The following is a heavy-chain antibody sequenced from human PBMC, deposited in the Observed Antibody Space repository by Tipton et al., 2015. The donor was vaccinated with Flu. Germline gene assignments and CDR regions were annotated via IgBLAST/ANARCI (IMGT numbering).Heavy chain of an antibody. Sequence: TLSLTCTASGGSISTTIYYWGWVRQPPGKGLEWIGSIYYSGTTYYNPSLKSRVTISIDASKNQFSLDRTSLTAADTAVYYCARDLWNDRRAYYYYGVDVWGQGPTVTVPS. V-gene: IGHV4-39*07. J-gene: IGHJ6*02. CDR3: ARDLWNDRRAYYYYGVDV. CDR2: IYYSGTT. D-gene: IGHD1-1*01. CDR1: GGSISTTIYY.